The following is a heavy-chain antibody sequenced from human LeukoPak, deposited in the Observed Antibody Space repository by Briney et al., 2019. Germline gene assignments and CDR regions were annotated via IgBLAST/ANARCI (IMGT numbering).Heavy chain of an antibody. CDR1: GFTFSSYS. V-gene: IGHV3-48*01. D-gene: IGHD4-23*01. Sequence: GGSLRLSCAASGFTFSSYSMNWVRQAPGEGLEWVSYISSLSGTIYYADSAKGRFTISRDNAKNSLYLQMDSLRAEDTAVYYCTSGLYGINSVVRDFWGQGTLVTVSS. J-gene: IGHJ4*02. CDR3: TSGLYGINSVVRDF. CDR2: ISSLSGTI.